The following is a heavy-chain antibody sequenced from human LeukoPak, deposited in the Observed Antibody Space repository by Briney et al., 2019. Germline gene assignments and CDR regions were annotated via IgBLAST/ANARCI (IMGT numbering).Heavy chain of an antibody. CDR3: TTWGGSFSRY. CDR2: ISGSGGST. V-gene: IGHV3-23*01. Sequence: GGSLRLSCAASGFTFSSYAMSWVRQAPGKGLEWVSAISGSGGSTYYADSVKGQFTISRDNSKNTLYLQMNSLETEDTAVYYCTTWGGSFSRYWGQGTLVTVSS. J-gene: IGHJ4*02. CDR1: GFTFSSYA. D-gene: IGHD1-26*01.